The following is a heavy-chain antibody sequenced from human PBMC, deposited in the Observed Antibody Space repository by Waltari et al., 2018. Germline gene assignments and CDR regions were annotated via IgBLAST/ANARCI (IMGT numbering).Heavy chain of an antibody. J-gene: IGHJ4*02. Sequence: QVQLQQWGAGLLKPSETLSLTCAVYGGSFSGYYWSWIRQPPGKGLEWIGEINHSGSTNDTPSLKSRVTISVDTSKNQFSLKLSSVTAADTAVYYCARGRVSSSWYPYFDYWGQGTLVTVSS. CDR2: INHSGST. V-gene: IGHV4-34*01. CDR1: GGSFSGYY. CDR3: ARGRVSSSWYPYFDY. D-gene: IGHD6-13*01.